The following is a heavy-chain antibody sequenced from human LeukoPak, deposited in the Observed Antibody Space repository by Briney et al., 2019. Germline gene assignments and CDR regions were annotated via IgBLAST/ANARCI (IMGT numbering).Heavy chain of an antibody. Sequence: ASVKVSCKASGYTFTSYDINWVRQVTGQGLEWMGWMNPNSGNTGYAQKFQGRVTMTRNTSISTAYMELSSLRSEDTAVYYCARMYYDILTGYSMFDPWGQGTLVTVSS. V-gene: IGHV1-8*01. CDR2: MNPNSGNT. J-gene: IGHJ5*02. D-gene: IGHD3-9*01. CDR3: ARMYYDILTGYSMFDP. CDR1: GYTFTSYD.